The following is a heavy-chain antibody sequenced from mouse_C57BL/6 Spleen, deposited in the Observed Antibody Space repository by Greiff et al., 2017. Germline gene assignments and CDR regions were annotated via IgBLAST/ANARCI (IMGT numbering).Heavy chain of an antibody. Sequence: EVQLQQSGPVLVKPGASVKMSCKASGYTFTDYYMNWVKQSHGKSLEWIGVINPYNGGTSYNQKFKGKATLTVDKSSSTAYMELNSLTSEDSAVYYCARSEGSSDLYYFDYWGQGTTLTVSS. CDR2: INPYNGGT. V-gene: IGHV1-19*01. J-gene: IGHJ2*01. D-gene: IGHD1-1*01. CDR1: GYTFTDYY. CDR3: ARSEGSSDLYYFDY.